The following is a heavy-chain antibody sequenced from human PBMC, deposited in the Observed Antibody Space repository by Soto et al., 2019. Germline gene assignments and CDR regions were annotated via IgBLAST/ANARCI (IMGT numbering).Heavy chain of an antibody. CDR3: ARDPKTAGGQHWAFNYFDS. D-gene: IGHD2-21*02. V-gene: IGHV3-30-3*01. CDR1: GFSFSISP. Sequence: GGSLRLSCAASGFSFSISPMHWVRQAPGKGPEWVPLISYDGTNKFYADSVKCRFTISRDNSKSTLYLQVDSLRPEDAALYYCARDPKTAGGQHWAFNYFDSWGQGTLVTVSS. J-gene: IGHJ4*02. CDR2: ISYDGTNK.